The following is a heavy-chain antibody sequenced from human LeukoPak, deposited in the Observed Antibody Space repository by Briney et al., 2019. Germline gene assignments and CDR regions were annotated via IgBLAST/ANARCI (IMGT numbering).Heavy chain of an antibody. D-gene: IGHD6-19*01. CDR3: ARDATRPDSSGWIPFDY. CDR1: GFTFSSYD. J-gene: IGHJ4*02. V-gene: IGHV3-13*01. Sequence: GGSLRLSCAASGFTFSSYDMHWVRQATGKGLEWVSAIGTAGDTYYPGSVKGRFTISRENAKNSLYLQMNSLRAGDTAVYYCARDATRPDSSGWIPFDYWGQGTLVTVSS. CDR2: IGTAGDT.